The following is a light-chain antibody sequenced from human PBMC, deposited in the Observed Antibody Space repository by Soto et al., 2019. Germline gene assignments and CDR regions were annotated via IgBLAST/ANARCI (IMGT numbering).Light chain of an antibody. Sequence: QSVLTQPPSASGSPEQLVTISCTGTSSDVGGYNYVSWYRQHPGKAPKLMIYEVSKRPSGVPDRFSGSKSGNTASLTVSGLQAEDEADYYCSSYAGSNNLVFGGGTK. CDR2: EVS. V-gene: IGLV2-8*01. J-gene: IGLJ2*01. CDR1: SSDVGGYNY. CDR3: SSYAGSNNLV.